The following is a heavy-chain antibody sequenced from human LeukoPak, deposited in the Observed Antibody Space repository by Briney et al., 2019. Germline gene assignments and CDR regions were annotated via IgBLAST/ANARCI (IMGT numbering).Heavy chain of an antibody. J-gene: IGHJ5*02. D-gene: IGHD3-22*01. V-gene: IGHV3-15*01. Sequence: GGSLRLSCAASGFTFSNAGMSWVRQAPGKGLEWVGRIKSKTDGGTTDYAAPVKGRFTISRDDSKNTLYLQMNSLKTEDTAEYYCTIPPHYYDSSGYYSRGFDPWGQGTLVTVSS. CDR3: TIPPHYYDSSGYYSRGFDP. CDR1: GFTFSNAG. CDR2: IKSKTDGGTT.